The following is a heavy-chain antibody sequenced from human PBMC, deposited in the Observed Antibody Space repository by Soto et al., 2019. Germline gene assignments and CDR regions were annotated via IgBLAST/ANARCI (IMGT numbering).Heavy chain of an antibody. V-gene: IGHV1-69*13. CDR3: ARSNTYYYDSSGQNFDD. CDR1: GGTFSSYA. J-gene: IGHJ4*02. D-gene: IGHD3-22*01. CDR2: IIPIFGTA. Sequence: SVKVSCKASGGTFSSYAISWVRQAPGQGLEWMGGIIPIFGTANYAQKFQGRVTITADESTSTAYMELSSLRSEDTAVYYCARSNTYYYDSSGQNFDDWGQGTLVTVSS.